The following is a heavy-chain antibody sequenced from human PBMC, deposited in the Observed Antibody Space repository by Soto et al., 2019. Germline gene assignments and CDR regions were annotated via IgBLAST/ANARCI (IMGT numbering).Heavy chain of an antibody. CDR3: ARDLGSSWYYFDY. CDR1: GFTFSSYG. D-gene: IGHD6-13*01. CDR2: IWYDGGNK. V-gene: IGHV3-33*08. Sequence: GGSLRLSCAASGFTFSSYGMHWVRQAPGKGLEWVAVIWYDGGNKYYADSVKGRFTISRDNSKNTLYLQMNSLRAEDTAVYYCARDLGSSWYYFDYWGQGTLVTVSS. J-gene: IGHJ4*02.